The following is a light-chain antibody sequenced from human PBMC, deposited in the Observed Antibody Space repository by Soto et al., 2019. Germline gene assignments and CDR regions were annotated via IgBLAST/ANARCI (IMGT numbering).Light chain of an antibody. CDR3: CSSAGGFTWV. CDR2: YVS. CDR1: SSDVV. J-gene: IGLJ3*02. V-gene: IGLV2-11*01. Sequence: QSALTQPRSVPGSPGQSVTISCTGTSSDVVSWYQQRPGKAPKLIIFYVSQRPSGVPDRFSASKSGNTASLTISGLQAEDEADYYCCSSAGGFTWVFGGGTKLTVL.